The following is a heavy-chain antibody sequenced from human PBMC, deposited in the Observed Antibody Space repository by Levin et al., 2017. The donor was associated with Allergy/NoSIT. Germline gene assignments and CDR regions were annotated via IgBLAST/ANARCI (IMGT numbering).Heavy chain of an antibody. CDR3: AREELGYCSGGSCYVGAFDI. D-gene: IGHD2-15*01. CDR2: ISYDGSNK. Sequence: GGSLRLSCAASGFTFSSYAMHWVRQAPGKGLEWVAVISYDGSNKYYADSVKGRFTISRDNSKNTLYLQMNSLRAEDTAVYYCAREELGYCSGGSCYVGAFDIWGQGTMVTVSS. CDR1: GFTFSSYA. V-gene: IGHV3-30-3*01. J-gene: IGHJ3*02.